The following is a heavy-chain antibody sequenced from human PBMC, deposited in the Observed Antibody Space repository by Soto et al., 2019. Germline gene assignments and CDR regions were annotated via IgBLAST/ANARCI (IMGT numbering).Heavy chain of an antibody. CDR1: GYTFTNFG. V-gene: IGHV1-18*01. J-gene: IGHJ4*02. CDR3: ARGGTPIDS. D-gene: IGHD3-16*01. CDR2: ISAYNGNT. Sequence: QVHLVQSGAEVKKPGASVKVSCTASGYTFTNFGISWVRQAPGQGLEWMGWISAYNGNTNYAQTAPGRVTMTTDTSTRTASMELRSLRSDATAVYSCARGGTPIDSWGQGTLVTVSS.